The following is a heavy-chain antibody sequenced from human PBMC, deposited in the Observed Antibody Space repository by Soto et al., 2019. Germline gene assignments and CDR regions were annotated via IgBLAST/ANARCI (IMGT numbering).Heavy chain of an antibody. D-gene: IGHD5-18*01. V-gene: IGHV6-1*01. CDR1: GDSISNNNAA. CDR2: TYYRSKWCN. J-gene: IGHJ4*01. Sequence: PSQTLSLTCAISGDSISNNNAAWNWIRQSPSRGLEWLGRTYYRSKWCNDYAASVKSRITINPDTSKNQFSLQLSSVTPDDTAIYYCARASHSSGCFDNSGQGILFTVSS. CDR3: ARASHSSGCFDN.